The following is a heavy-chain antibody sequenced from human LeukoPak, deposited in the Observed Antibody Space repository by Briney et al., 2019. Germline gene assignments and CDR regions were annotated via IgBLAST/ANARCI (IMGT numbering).Heavy chain of an antibody. V-gene: IGHV3-23*01. CDR3: AKDRLPDGRWSLDY. J-gene: IGHJ4*02. CDR2: IYGSGGGI. D-gene: IGHD6-13*01. Sequence: PGGSLRLSCVASGFTFSSYNMHWVRQAPGKGLEWVSGIYGSGGGIQYADSVKGRFTISRDNSKNTLYLQMNSLRAEDTALYYCAKDRLPDGRWSLDYWGQGTLVTVSS. CDR1: GFTFSSYN.